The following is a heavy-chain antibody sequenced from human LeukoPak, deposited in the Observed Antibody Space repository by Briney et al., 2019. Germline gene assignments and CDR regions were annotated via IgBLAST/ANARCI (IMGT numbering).Heavy chain of an antibody. V-gene: IGHV3-11*04. CDR3: AIQITMIVVVPYFDY. CDR2: ISSSGSTI. CDR1: GLTFSGYY. J-gene: IGHJ4*02. D-gene: IGHD3-22*01. Sequence: GGSLRLSCAASGLTFSGYYMTWIRQAPGKGLEWVAYISSSGSTIYSADSVKGRFTVSRDNAKNSLFLHMNSLRGEDTAIYYCAIQITMIVVVPYFDYWGQGTLVTVSS.